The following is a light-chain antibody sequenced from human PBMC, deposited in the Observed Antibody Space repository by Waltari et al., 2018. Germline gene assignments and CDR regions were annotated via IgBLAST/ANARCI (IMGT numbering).Light chain of an antibody. CDR2: DIN. J-gene: IGLJ1*01. Sequence: QSALTQPRSVSGSPGQSVTISCTGTSANLGGYNYVSWYQQHPGKAPKVVIYDINKWPSGVPARFSVSKSGNTASLTISGLQAEDEADYYCCSYEATNPLVFGTGTKVTVL. CDR3: CSYEATNPLV. CDR1: SANLGGYNY. V-gene: IGLV2-11*01.